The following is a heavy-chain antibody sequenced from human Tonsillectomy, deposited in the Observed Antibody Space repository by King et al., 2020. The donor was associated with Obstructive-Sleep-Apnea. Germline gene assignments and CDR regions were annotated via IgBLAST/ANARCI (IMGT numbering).Heavy chain of an antibody. CDR1: GGSISSSSYD. CDR3: AGERLWFGELLSSGWFDP. Sequence: QLQESGPGLMKPSETLSLTCAVSGGSISSSSYDWGWIRQPPGKGLEWIGSIYYSGSTYYNPSLKSRVTISVDTSKNQFSLKLSSVTAADTAVYYCAGERLWFGELLSSGWFDPWGQGTLVTVSS. CDR2: IYYSGST. D-gene: IGHD3-10*01. J-gene: IGHJ5*02. V-gene: IGHV4-39*07.